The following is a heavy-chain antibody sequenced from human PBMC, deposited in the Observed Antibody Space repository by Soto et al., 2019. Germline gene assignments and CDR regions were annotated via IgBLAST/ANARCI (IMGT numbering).Heavy chain of an antibody. CDR2: TYYRSKWYN. V-gene: IGHV6-1*01. CDR3: ARDERGEKTGTGWGTNYYYYGMDV. CDR1: GDSVSSNSAA. J-gene: IGHJ6*02. D-gene: IGHD1-7*01. Sequence: PSQPLSLTCAISGDSVSSNSAAWNWIRQSPSRGLEWLGRTYYRSKWYNDYAVSVKSRITINPDTSKNQFSLQLNSVTPEDTAVYYCARDERGEKTGTGWGTNYYYYGMDVWGQGTTVTVSS.